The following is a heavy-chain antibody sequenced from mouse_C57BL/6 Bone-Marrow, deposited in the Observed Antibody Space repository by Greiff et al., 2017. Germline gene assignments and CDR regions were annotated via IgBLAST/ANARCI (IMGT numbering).Heavy chain of an antibody. V-gene: IGHV1-9*01. Sequence: VQLQQSGAELMKPGASVKLSCKATGYTFTGYWLAWVKQRPGHGLEWIGEILPGSGSTTYNEKFNGKATFTADTSSNTAYMQLSNLTTEDSAIYYCANYGYPWFAYWGQGTLVTVSA. CDR1: GYTFTGYW. CDR2: ILPGSGST. D-gene: IGHD2-2*01. J-gene: IGHJ3*01. CDR3: ANYGYPWFAY.